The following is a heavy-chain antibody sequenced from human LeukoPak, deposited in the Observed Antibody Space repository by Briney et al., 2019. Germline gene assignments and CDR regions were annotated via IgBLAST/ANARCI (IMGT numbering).Heavy chain of an antibody. Sequence: ASVTLSCKASLYTFTIYYMHWVRQAPGHPXXWLGWMNPNSGNTGYAQKFQGRVTMTRNTSISTAYMELSSLRSEDTAVYYCARLDYYEQGFDPWGQGTLVTVSS. D-gene: IGHD3-22*01. J-gene: IGHJ5*02. CDR1: LYTFTIYY. CDR2: MNPNSGNT. V-gene: IGHV1-8*02. CDR3: ARLDYYEQGFDP.